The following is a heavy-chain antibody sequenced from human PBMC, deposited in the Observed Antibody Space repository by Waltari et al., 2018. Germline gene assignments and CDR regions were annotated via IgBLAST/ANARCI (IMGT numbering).Heavy chain of an antibody. J-gene: IGHJ4*02. V-gene: IGHV4-38-2*01. D-gene: IGHD3-10*01. CDR1: GYSISSGYY. CDR2: SYHSGRT. CDR3: ASTPSYYYGSGLY. Sequence: QVQLQESGPGLVKPSETLSLPCAVSGYSISSGYYWGWIRQPPGKGLEWIGSSYHSGRTYNNPSLKSRVTISVDTSKNQFSLRLSSVTAADTAVYYCASTPSYYYGSGLYWGQGTLVTVSS.